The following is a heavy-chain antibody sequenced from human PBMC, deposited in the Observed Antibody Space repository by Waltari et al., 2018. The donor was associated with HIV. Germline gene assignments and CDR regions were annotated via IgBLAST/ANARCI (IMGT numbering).Heavy chain of an antibody. CDR3: AREKSPPWSDDY. CDR2: INHSGST. D-gene: IGHD2-15*01. CDR1: GGSFSGYY. J-gene: IGHJ4*02. V-gene: IGHV4-34*01. Sequence: QVQLQQWGAGLLKPSETLSLTCAVYGGSFSGYYWSWIRQPPGKGLEWIGEINHSGSTNYNPSLKSRVTISVDTSKNQFSLKLSSVTAADTAVYYCAREKSPPWSDDYWGQGTLVTVSS.